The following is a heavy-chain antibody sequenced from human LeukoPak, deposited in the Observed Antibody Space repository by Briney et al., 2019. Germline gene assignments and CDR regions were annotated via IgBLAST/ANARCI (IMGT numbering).Heavy chain of an antibody. J-gene: IGHJ6*03. CDR3: ARDRRFLNYMDV. Sequence: SETLSLTCTVSGGSISSSSYYWGWIRQPPGKGLEWIGIIYYSGSTYYNPSLKSRVTISVDTSKNQFSLKLSSVTAADTAVYYCARDRRFLNYMDVWGKGTTVTVSS. CDR1: GGSISSSSYY. CDR2: IYYSGST. D-gene: IGHD3-3*01. V-gene: IGHV4-39*07.